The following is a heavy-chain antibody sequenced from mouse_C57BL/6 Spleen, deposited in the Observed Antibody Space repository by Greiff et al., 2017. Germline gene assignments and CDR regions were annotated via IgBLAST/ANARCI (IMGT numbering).Heavy chain of an antibody. V-gene: IGHV1-64*01. J-gene: IGHJ1*03. CDR2: IHPNSGST. CDR3: ARGGWLKGDFDV. D-gene: IGHD2-3*01. CDR1: GYTFTSYW. Sequence: QVQLQQPGAELVKPGASVKLSCKASGYTFTSYWMHWVKQRPGQGLEWIGMIHPNSGSTNYNEKFKSKATLTVDKSSSTAYMQLSSLTSEDSAVYYCARGGWLKGDFDVWGTGTTVTVSS.